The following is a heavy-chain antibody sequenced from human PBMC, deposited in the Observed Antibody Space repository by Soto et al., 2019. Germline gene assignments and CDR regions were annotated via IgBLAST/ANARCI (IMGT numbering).Heavy chain of an antibody. CDR2: IKQDGSEK. D-gene: IGHD3-3*01. CDR3: VRDDTRRNNDFCSGHYTTDAFDI. V-gene: IGHV3-7*01. Sequence: EVQLVESGGGLVQPGGSLRLSCAASGFTFSRYWMSWVRQAPGKGLELVANIKQDGSEKYYVESVKGRFTMSRDNTKNSLYLQMNSLIAEDTAVYYCVRDDTRRNNDFCSGHYTTDAFDIWGQGRMVTVSS. J-gene: IGHJ3*02. CDR1: GFTFSRYW.